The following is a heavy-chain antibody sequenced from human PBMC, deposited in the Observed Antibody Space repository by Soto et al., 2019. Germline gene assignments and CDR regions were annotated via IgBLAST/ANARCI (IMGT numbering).Heavy chain of an antibody. CDR1: GFTFGNFG. D-gene: IGHD2-21*02. J-gene: IGHJ3*01. V-gene: IGHV3-23*01. Sequence: EVQLLESGGGLVQPGGSLRLSCAASGFTFGNFGMNWVRQAPGKGLEWVSGISGGGGRTYYADSVKGRFTISRDPSKNTIFLEMNRLRAEDTAVYYCAKGFIVVVTVIRPDDAFGVWGQGSLVTVSS. CDR2: ISGGGGRT. CDR3: AKGFIVVVTVIRPDDAFGV.